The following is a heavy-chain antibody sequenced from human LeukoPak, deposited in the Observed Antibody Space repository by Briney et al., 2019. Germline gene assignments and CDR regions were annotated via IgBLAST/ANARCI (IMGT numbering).Heavy chain of an antibody. Sequence: GRSLRLSCAASGFTFSSYAMHWVRQAPGKGLEGVAVISYDGSNKYYADSVKGRFTISRDNSKNTLYLQMNSLRAEDTAVYYCAKDWGITIFGGAGAPSAFDIWGQGTMVTVSS. CDR2: ISYDGSNK. D-gene: IGHD3-3*01. J-gene: IGHJ3*02. CDR3: AKDWGITIFGGAGAPSAFDI. V-gene: IGHV3-30-3*01. CDR1: GFTFSSYA.